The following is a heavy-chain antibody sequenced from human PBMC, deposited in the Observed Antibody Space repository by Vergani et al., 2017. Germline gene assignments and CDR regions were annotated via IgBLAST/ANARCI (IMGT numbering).Heavy chain of an antibody. CDR3: ARSGPYYHDIRIDY. CDR1: GVSFRSADYY. V-gene: IGHV4-30-4*08. D-gene: IGHD3-22*01. J-gene: IGHJ4*02. CDR2: IYHSGST. Sequence: QVHLQESGPGLVKSSQTLSLTCTVSGVSFRSADYYWSWIRQAPGKGLEWIGYIYHSGSTSYNPSLKSRVSMSVETSKNQFSLNLRSVTAADTAVYYCARSGPYYHDIRIDYWGQGRLVTVSS.